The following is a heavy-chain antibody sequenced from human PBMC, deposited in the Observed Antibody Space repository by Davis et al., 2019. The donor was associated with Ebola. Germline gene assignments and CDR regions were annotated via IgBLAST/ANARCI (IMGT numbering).Heavy chain of an antibody. CDR2: INPSGGST. V-gene: IGHV1-46*01. J-gene: IGHJ2*01. CDR3: ARALAVAGTSGSWYFDL. Sequence: GGSLRLSCAASGFTFTSYYMHWVRQAPGQGLEWMGIINPSGGSTSYAQKFQGRVTMTRDTSTSTVYMELSSLRSEDTAVYYCARALAVAGTSGSWYFDLWGRGTLVTVSS. CDR1: GFTFTSYY. D-gene: IGHD6-19*01.